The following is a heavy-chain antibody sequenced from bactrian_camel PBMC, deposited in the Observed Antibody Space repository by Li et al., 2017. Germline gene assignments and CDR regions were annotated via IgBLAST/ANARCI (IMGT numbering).Heavy chain of an antibody. V-gene: IGHV3S40*01. CDR3: AADFYGTYCKSATLEYNY. CDR2: ISSGGGST. J-gene: IGHJ4*01. CDR1: GFTLSSND. Sequence: DVQLVESGGGLVQPGGSLRLSCAASGFTLSSNDMSWVRQAPGKGLEWVSVISSGGGSTDYADSVKGRFTISKDNAKNTLYLQMNSLKPEDTAMYVCAADFYGTYCKSATLEYNYWGQGTQVTVS. D-gene: IGHD2*01.